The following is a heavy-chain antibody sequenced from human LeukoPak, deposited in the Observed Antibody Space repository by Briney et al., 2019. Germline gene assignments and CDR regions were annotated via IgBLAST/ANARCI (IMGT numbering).Heavy chain of an antibody. CDR2: ISDDGSNK. D-gene: IGHD2-2*02. V-gene: IGHV3-30*03. CDR3: ARGGAFLYCSSTSCYTGHFDY. CDR1: GFTFSSYG. J-gene: IGHJ4*02. Sequence: PGGSLRLSCAASGFTFSSYGMHWVRQAPGKGLEWVALISDDGSNKYYADSVKGRFTISRDKSKNTLYLQMNSLRAEDTAVYYCARGGAFLYCSSTSCYTGHFDYWGQGTLVTVSS.